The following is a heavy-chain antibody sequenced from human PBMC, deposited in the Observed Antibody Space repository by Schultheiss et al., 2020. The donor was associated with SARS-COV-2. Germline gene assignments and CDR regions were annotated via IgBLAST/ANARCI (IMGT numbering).Heavy chain of an antibody. J-gene: IGHJ6*02. V-gene: IGHV3-48*01. CDR3: AGSYHYYGMDV. CDR1: GFTFSSYG. Sequence: GESLKISCAASGFTFSSYGMHWVRQAPGKGLEWVSYISSSSSTIYYADSVKGRFTISRDNSKNTLYLQMNSLRAEDTAVYYCAGSYHYYGMDVWGQGTTVTVSS. D-gene: IGHD1-14*01. CDR2: ISSSSSTI.